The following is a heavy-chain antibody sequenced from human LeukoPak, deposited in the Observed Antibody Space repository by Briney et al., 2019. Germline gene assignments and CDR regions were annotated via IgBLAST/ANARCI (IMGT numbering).Heavy chain of an antibody. CDR1: GGSISSYY. Sequence: SETLSLTCTVSGGSISSYYWSWIRQPPGKGLEWIGYIYYSGSTNYNPSLKSRVTISVDTSKNQFSLKLSSVTAADTAVYYCARTVDSGGSFQPYYYYYGMDVWGQGTTVTVSS. CDR2: IYYSGST. V-gene: IGHV4-59*01. CDR3: ARTVDSGGSFQPYYYYYGMDV. J-gene: IGHJ6*02. D-gene: IGHD1-26*01.